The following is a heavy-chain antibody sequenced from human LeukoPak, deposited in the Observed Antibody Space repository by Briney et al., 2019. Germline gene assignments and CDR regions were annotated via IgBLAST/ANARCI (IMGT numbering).Heavy chain of an antibody. CDR3: ARSNCTNGVCLYYMDV. CDR1: GFTFSSYG. D-gene: IGHD2-8*01. CDR2: IWYDGSNK. V-gene: IGHV3-33*01. Sequence: PGGSLRLSCAASGFTFSSYGMQWVRQAPGKGLEWVAVIWYDGSNKYYADPVKGRFTISRDNSKNTLYLQMNSLRAEDTAVYYCARSNCTNGVCLYYMDVWGKGTTVTVSS. J-gene: IGHJ6*03.